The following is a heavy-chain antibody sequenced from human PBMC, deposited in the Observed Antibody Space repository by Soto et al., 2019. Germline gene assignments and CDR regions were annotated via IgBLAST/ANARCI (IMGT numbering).Heavy chain of an antibody. D-gene: IGHD5-12*01. CDR2: INLRSGGT. Sequence: GASVKVSCKASGSTFRDSTMHWVRQAPRQGLEWMGWINLRSGGTYYAEKLQDRVTMTRDTSITTAYLELNGLTSDDTAMYYCARDLGGYEMYGPDVWGQGTLVTVSS. CDR3: ARDLGGYEMYGPDV. J-gene: IGHJ4*02. V-gene: IGHV1-2*02. CDR1: GSTFRDST.